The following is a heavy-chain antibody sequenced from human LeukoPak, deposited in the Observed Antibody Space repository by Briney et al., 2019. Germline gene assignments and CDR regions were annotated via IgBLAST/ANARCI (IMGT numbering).Heavy chain of an antibody. Sequence: SETLSLTCTVSGGSISRYHWSWIRQPAWKGLEWIGRIYTSESTNYNPSLKSRVTMSVDTSKNQFSLKLSSVTAADTAVYYCARGLAYCGGDCYSNWFDPWGQGTLVTVSS. CDR1: GGSISRYH. J-gene: IGHJ5*02. D-gene: IGHD2-21*02. V-gene: IGHV4-4*07. CDR2: IYTSEST. CDR3: ARGLAYCGGDCYSNWFDP.